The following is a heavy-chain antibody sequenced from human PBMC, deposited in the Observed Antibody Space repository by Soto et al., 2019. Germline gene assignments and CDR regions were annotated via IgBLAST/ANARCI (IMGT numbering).Heavy chain of an antibody. CDR2: ISGSGGST. J-gene: IGHJ6*02. V-gene: IGHV3-23*01. Sequence: GGSLRLSCAASGFTFSSYAMSWVRQAPGKGLEWVSAISGSGGSTYYADSVKGRFTISRDNSKNTLYLQMNSLRAEDTAVYYCAKVGGGDYYGSGSYYIVYYYGMDVWSQGTTVTVSS. CDR1: GFTFSSYA. D-gene: IGHD3-10*01. CDR3: AKVGGGDYYGSGSYYIVYYYGMDV.